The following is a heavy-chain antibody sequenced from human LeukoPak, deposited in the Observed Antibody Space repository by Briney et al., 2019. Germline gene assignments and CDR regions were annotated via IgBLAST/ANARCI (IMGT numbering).Heavy chain of an antibody. CDR1: GGSFSDPY. V-gene: IGHV4-34*01. CDR3: AGGGGYMSAIWAGSTLYYFCF. CDR2: INYGGST. J-gene: IGHJ4*01. Sequence: SETLSLTCAVYGGSFSDPYLNWIRQSPGKGLEWIGEINYGGSTNYNPSLKRRVTMSVDTSKNQFSLKLRSGTDADTAVYDCAGGGGYMSAIWAGSTLYYFCFWGHGTLVTVSS. D-gene: IGHD5-18*01.